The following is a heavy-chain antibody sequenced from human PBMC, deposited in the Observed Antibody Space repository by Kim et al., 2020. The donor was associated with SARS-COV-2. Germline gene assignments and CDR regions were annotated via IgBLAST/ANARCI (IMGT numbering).Heavy chain of an antibody. CDR3: ARARAVAGYFDY. CDR2: IGTAGDT. V-gene: IGHV3-13*01. CDR1: GFTFSSYD. D-gene: IGHD6-19*01. Sequence: GGSLRLSCAASGFTFSSYDMHWVRQATGKGLEWVSAIGTAGDTYYPGSVKGRFTISRENAKNSLYLQMNSLRAGDTAVYYCARARAVAGYFDYWGQGTLVTVSS. J-gene: IGHJ4*02.